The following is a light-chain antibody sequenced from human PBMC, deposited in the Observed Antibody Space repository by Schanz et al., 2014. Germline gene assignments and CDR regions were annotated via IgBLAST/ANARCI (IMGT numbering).Light chain of an antibody. J-gene: IGLJ2*01. CDR3: VLHMGSGISL. Sequence: QTVVTQEPSFSVSPGGTVTLTCGLSSGSVSTTYYPSWYQQTPGQPPRTLIYSTNTRSSGVPDRFSGSIVGNKAALTITGAQADDESDYYCVLHMGSGISLFGGGTKLTVL. CDR2: STN. V-gene: IGLV8-61*01. CDR1: SGSVSTTYY.